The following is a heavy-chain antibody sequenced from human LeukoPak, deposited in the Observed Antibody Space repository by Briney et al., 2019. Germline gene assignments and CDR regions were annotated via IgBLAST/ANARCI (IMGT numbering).Heavy chain of an antibody. D-gene: IGHD3-10*01. CDR2: INHSGST. CDR1: GGSFSGYY. CDR3: ARARYYGSGSYLY. V-gene: IGHV4-34*01. J-gene: IGHJ4*02. Sequence: SETLSLTCAVYGGSFSGYYWSWIRQPPGKGLEWIGEINHSGSTNYNSSLKSRVTISVDTSKNQFSLKLSSVTAADTAVYYCARARYYGSGSYLYWGQGTLVTVSS.